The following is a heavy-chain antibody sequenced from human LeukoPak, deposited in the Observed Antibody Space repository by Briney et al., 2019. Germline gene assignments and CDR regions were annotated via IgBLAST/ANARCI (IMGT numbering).Heavy chain of an antibody. CDR2: IYPGDSDT. V-gene: IGHV5-51*01. D-gene: IGHD3-22*01. CDR1: GYSFTSYW. CDR3: ARHFDSSGYYSFQH. Sequence: GESLQISCKGSGYSFTSYWIGWVRQLPGKGLEWMGIIYPGDSDTRYSPSFQGQVTISAYKSISTAYLQWSSLKASDTAMYYCARHFDSSGYYSFQHWGQGTLVTVSS. J-gene: IGHJ1*01.